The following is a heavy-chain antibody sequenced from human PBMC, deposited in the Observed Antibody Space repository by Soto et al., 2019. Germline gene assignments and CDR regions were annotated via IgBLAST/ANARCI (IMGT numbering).Heavy chain of an antibody. CDR2: THYSGTT. D-gene: IGHD2-2*01. CDR1: GGSISTATYY. CDR3: ARHSGTSWNWIDP. Sequence: SETLSLTCTVSGGSISTATYYWDWIRQPPGKGLEWIGSTHYSGTTYYNPSLKTRVTISIDTSKNQFSLKQKSVTAADAAVYYCARHSGTSWNWIDPWCRGTLVTVS. V-gene: IGHV4-39*01. J-gene: IGHJ5*02.